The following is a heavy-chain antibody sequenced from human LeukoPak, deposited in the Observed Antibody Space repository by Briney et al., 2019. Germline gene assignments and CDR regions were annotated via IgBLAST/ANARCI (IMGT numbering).Heavy chain of an antibody. D-gene: IGHD6-6*01. CDR2: ISSNGGST. CDR1: GFTFSSYA. V-gene: IGHV3-64*01. Sequence: GGSLRLSCAAYGFTFSSYAMHWVRQAPGKGLEYVSAISSNGGSTYYANSVKGRFTISRDNSKNTLYLQMGSLRAEDMAVYYCARSTISSSSYYFDYWGQGALVTVSS. J-gene: IGHJ4*02. CDR3: ARSTISSSSYYFDY.